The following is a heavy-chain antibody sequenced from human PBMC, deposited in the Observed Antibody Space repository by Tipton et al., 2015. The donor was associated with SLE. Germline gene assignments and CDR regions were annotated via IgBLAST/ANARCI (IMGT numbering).Heavy chain of an antibody. Sequence: QVQLVQSGAEVKEPGASMTVSCKASGGTFSSSAISWVRQAPGQGLEWMGGTIPFFGTPDYAQKFQGRVTIIADESTSTAYMELTSLRSEDTAVYYCATYILTGYYNEYYHYGLDVWGQGTTVTVSS. V-gene: IGHV1-69*01. D-gene: IGHD3-9*01. CDR1: GGTFSSSA. CDR3: ATYILTGYYNEYYHYGLDV. CDR2: TIPFFGTP. J-gene: IGHJ6*02.